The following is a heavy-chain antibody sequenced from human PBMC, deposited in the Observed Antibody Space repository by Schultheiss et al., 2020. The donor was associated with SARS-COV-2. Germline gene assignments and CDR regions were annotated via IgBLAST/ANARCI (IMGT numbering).Heavy chain of an antibody. J-gene: IGHJ4*02. CDR3: AKVGDSSSWYESDY. D-gene: IGHD6-13*01. CDR2: ISSSSSYT. V-gene: IGHV3-11*05. CDR1: GFTFSDYY. Sequence: GGSLRLSCAASGFTFSDYYMSWIRQAPGKGLEWVSYISSSSSYTNYADSVKGRFTISRDNAKNSLYLQMNSLRAEDTAVYYCAKVGDSSSWYESDYWGQGTLVTVSS.